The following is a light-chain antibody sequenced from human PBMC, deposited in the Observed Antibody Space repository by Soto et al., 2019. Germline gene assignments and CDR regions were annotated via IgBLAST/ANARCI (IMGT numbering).Light chain of an antibody. V-gene: IGKV3-15*01. J-gene: IGKJ1*01. CDR1: QSVNNK. CDR3: QEYNTWPWT. CDR2: GAS. Sequence: ETLMTQSPATLSVSPGERATRSCRASQSVNNKLAWYQQKLGQAPRVLIYGASTRATGIPARYTGSGSGTEFILTITSLKSEDSAVYYCQEYNTWPWTFGQGTKVEFK.